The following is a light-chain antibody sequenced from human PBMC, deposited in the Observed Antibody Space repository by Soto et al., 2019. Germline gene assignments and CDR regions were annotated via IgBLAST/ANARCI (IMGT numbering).Light chain of an antibody. CDR2: LAS. J-gene: IGKJ2*01. Sequence: DIVMTQFPLSLPVSPGESASISCTSSQSLLLANGNTYLDWYRQKPGQSPQLLIYLASNRSSGVPDRFSGSGSGTEFTLKIDRVEADDVAVYYCMQPLQSPVYTFGQGTRLEIK. V-gene: IGKV2-28*01. CDR1: QSLLLANGNTY. CDR3: MQPLQSPVYT.